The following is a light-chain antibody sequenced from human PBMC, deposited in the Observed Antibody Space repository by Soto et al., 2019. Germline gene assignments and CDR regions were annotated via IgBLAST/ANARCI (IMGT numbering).Light chain of an antibody. CDR3: HQYNNWPPWT. Sequence: IVMTHSPATLSVSPPQRATLSFSSSRGISSNLAWYQQKPGQAPRLLIYDSSTRATGIPARFSGSGSGTEFTLTISSLQSEDFAVYYCHQYNNWPPWTFGQGTKVDIK. CDR1: RGISSN. CDR2: DSS. V-gene: IGKV3-15*01. J-gene: IGKJ1*01.